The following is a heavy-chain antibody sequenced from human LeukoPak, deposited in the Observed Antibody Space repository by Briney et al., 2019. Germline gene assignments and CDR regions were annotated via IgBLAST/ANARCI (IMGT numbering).Heavy chain of an antibody. Sequence: GGSLRLSCAASGFTFSSYGMHWVRQAPGKGLEWVAFIRYDGSNKYYADSVKGRFTISRDNSKNTLYLQMNSLRAEDTAVYYCARDPDHCSSTSCYPANGWFDPWGQGTPVTVSS. V-gene: IGHV3-30*02. CDR3: ARDPDHCSSTSCYPANGWFDP. J-gene: IGHJ5*02. CDR2: IRYDGSNK. CDR1: GFTFSSYG. D-gene: IGHD2-2*01.